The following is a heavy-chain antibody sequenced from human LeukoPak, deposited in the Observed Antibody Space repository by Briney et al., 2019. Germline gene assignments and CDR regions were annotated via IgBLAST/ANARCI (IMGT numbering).Heavy chain of an antibody. J-gene: IGHJ3*02. CDR3: ARYTAVSSPGAFDI. D-gene: IGHD4-17*01. Sequence: GSLRLSCAASGFTFRDYGMSWVRQAPGKRLEWVANIKQNGAEEYYMDSVKGRFTISRDNAKNSVYLQMNSLRVEDTAMYYCARYTAVSSPGAFDIWGQGTMVTVSS. V-gene: IGHV3-7*03. CDR2: IKQNGAEE. CDR1: GFTFRDYG.